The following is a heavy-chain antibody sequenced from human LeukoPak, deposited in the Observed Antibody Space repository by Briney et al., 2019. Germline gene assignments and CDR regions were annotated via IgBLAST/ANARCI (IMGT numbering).Heavy chain of an antibody. CDR1: GFTFSSYG. CDR2: VIGSGDYT. D-gene: IGHD6-13*01. J-gene: IGHJ4*02. CDR3: AKDTSLKAAGTADY. Sequence: GGTLRLSCAASGFTFSSYGMSWVRQAPGKGLECVSTVIGSGDYTYYADSVKGRFTISRDNSKNTLYLQMNSLRAEDTAVYYCAKDTSLKAAGTADYWGQGTLVTVSS. V-gene: IGHV3-23*01.